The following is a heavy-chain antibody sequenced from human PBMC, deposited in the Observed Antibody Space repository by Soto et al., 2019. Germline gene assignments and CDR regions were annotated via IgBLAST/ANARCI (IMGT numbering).Heavy chain of an antibody. J-gene: IGHJ3*02. CDR2: INHSGST. CDR1: GGSFSGYY. Sequence: QVQLQQWGAGLLKPSETLSLTCAVYGGSFSGYYWSWIRQPPGKGLEWIGEINHSGSTNYNPSLKRRVTISVDTSKNQFSLKLSSVTAADTAVYYCARVPLTGSGAFDIWGQGTMVTVSS. V-gene: IGHV4-34*01. CDR3: ARVPLTGSGAFDI.